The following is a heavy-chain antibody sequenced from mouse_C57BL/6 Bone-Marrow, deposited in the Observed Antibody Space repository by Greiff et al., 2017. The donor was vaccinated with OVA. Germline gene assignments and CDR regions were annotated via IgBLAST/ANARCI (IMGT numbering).Heavy chain of an antibody. J-gene: IGHJ2*01. CDR2: IYPGSGNI. Sequence: QVQLQQSGAELVRPGASVKLSCKASGYTFTDYYISWVKQRPGQCLEWIARIYPGSGNIYYHEKFNGKATLTTEKSSSTSYMKLSSMTSDDSAVYFCARSERLRDYFDYWGQGTTLTVSS. V-gene: IGHV1-76*01. CDR3: ARSERLRDYFDY. D-gene: IGHD2-2*01. CDR1: GYTFTDYY.